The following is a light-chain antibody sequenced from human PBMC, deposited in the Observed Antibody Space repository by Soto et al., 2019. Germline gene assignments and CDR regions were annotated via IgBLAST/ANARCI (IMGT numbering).Light chain of an antibody. CDR2: GAS. V-gene: IGKV3-20*01. CDR3: QHYGGSPGVT. J-gene: IGKJ3*01. CDR1: QTVSSAY. Sequence: EAVLTQSPGTLSLSPGERATLSCRASQTVSSAYLAWYQQRPGQTPRLLILGASNRATAIPDRFSGSGSGKDFTFTISRLEPEDFAVYYCQHYGGSPGVTFGPGTKVDIK.